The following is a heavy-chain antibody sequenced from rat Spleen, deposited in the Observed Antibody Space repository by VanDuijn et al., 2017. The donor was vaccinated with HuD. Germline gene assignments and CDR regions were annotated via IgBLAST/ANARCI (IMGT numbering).Heavy chain of an antibody. CDR1: GFPSSSFV. CDR3: AKRGWYYFDY. J-gene: IGHJ2*01. V-gene: IGHV5-25*01. Sequence: EVQLVESGGGQVQPGRSLQLSCAAPGFPSSSFVTAWGRQVQKKGLEWVASITSGGSNTYYPDSVKGRFTISRDNAKSTLYLQMDSLRSEDTATYYCAKRGWYYFDYWGQGVMVTVSS. CDR2: ITSGGSNT.